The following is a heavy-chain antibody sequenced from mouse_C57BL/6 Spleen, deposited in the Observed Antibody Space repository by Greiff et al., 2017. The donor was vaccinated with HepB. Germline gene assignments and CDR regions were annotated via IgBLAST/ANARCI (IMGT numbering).Heavy chain of an antibody. CDR2: IDPEDGDT. Sequence: EVQLQQSGAELVRPGASVKLSCTASGFNIKDYSMHWVKQRPEQGLEWIGRIDPEDGDTEYAPKFQGKATMTADTSSNTAYLQLSSLTSEDTAVYYCTTLTTVVATKDYFDYWGQGTTLTVAS. CDR1: GFNIKDYS. J-gene: IGHJ2*01. D-gene: IGHD1-1*01. CDR3: TTLTTVVATKDYFDY. V-gene: IGHV14-1*01.